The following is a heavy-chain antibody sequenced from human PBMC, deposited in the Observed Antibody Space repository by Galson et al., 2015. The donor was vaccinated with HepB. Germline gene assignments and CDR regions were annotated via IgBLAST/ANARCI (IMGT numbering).Heavy chain of an antibody. CDR2: INTNTGNP. V-gene: IGHV7-4-1*02. J-gene: IGHJ6*03. CDR1: GYTFISYA. D-gene: IGHD3-3*01. Sequence: SVKVSCKASGYTFISYAMNWVRQAPGQGLEWMGWINTNTGNPTYAQGFTGRFVFSLDTSVSTAYLQISSLKAEDTAVYYCARTLIWSGYLTNYYYYYMDVWGKGTTVTVSS. CDR3: ARTLIWSGYLTNYYYYYMDV.